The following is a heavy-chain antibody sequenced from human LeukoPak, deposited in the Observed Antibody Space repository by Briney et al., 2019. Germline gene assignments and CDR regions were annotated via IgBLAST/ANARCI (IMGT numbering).Heavy chain of an antibody. CDR2: NYYSGST. CDR3: ARDHTYYDILTGYSFGAFDI. CDR1: GGSISSYY. Sequence: PSETLSLTCTVSGGSISSYYWSWIRQPPGKGLEWIGYNYYSGSTNYNPSLKSRVTISVDTSKNQFSLKLSSVTAADTAVYYCARDHTYYDILTGYSFGAFDIWGQGTMVTVSS. V-gene: IGHV4-59*01. D-gene: IGHD3-9*01. J-gene: IGHJ3*02.